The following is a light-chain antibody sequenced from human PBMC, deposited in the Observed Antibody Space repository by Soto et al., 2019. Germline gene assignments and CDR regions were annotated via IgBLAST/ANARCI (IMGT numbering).Light chain of an antibody. CDR1: SSDVGNYNL. J-gene: IGLJ2*01. Sequence: QSALTQPASVSGSPGQSITISCTGTSSDVGNYNLVSWYQQFPGKAPKLIIYEGSRRPSGVSNRFSGSKSGNTASLTISGLQVGDGADYYFCACEGPFSSVVFGEGTKLPL. CDR2: EGS. V-gene: IGLV2-23*01. CDR3: CACEGPFSSVV.